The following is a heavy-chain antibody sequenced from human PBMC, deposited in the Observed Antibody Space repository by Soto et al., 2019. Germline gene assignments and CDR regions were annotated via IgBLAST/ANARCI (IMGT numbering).Heavy chain of an antibody. Sequence: QVQLVESGGGVVQPGRSLRLSCAASGFTFSSYGIHWVRQAPGKGLEWVAVISNDGTNKYYVDSVKGRFTISRDNSNNTLYLQMNSLRAEDTAVYYCAKDRGGSCCGAFGIWGQGIMVTVSS. J-gene: IGHJ3*02. CDR2: ISNDGTNK. CDR1: GFTFSSYG. V-gene: IGHV3-30*18. CDR3: AKDRGGSCCGAFGI. D-gene: IGHD2-15*01.